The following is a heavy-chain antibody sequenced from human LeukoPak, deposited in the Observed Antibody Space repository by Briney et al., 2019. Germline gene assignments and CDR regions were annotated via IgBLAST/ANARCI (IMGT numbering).Heavy chain of an antibody. CDR3: ARADIVVVPAASHFDY. D-gene: IGHD2-2*01. Sequence: ASVKVSCKASGYTFTGYYMHWVRQAPGQGLEWMGWINPNSGGTNYAQKFQGRVTMTRDTSTSTAYMELSRLRSDDTAVYYCARADIVVVPAASHFDYWGQGTLVTVSS. J-gene: IGHJ4*02. CDR2: INPNSGGT. CDR1: GYTFTGYY. V-gene: IGHV1-2*02.